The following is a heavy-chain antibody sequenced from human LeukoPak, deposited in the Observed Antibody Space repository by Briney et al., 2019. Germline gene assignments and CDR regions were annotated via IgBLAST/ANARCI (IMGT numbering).Heavy chain of an antibody. J-gene: IGHJ4*02. CDR2: IIVGSGRT. CDR3: AAELYSGSYGRCCSFAF. Sequence: SVKVSCKASGFTFSNSAMQWVRQARGQRLEWIGWIIVGSGRTHYAQNFQERVTITRDMSTNTAYMELNSLRSEDTAVYYCAAELYSGSYGRCCSFAFWGQGTLVTVSS. CDR1: GFTFSNSA. D-gene: IGHD1-26*01. V-gene: IGHV1-58*02.